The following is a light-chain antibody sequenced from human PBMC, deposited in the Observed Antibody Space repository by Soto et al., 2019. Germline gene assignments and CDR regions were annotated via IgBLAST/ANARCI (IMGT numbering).Light chain of an antibody. CDR3: QQSYSTPWA. J-gene: IGKJ1*01. CDR2: AAS. V-gene: IGKV1-39*01. Sequence: DIQLTQSPSFLSASVGDRVTITCRASQGISSYLAWYQQKPGKAPKLLIYAASTLQSGVPSRFSGSGVGTDFTLTISSLQPEDFAAYYCQQSYSTPWAFGQGTKVDIK. CDR1: QGISSY.